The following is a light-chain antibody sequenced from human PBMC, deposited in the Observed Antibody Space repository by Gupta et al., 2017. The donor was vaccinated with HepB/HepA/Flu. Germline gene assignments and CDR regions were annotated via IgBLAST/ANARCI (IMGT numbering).Light chain of an antibody. V-gene: IGKV3-20*01. CDR1: QSVSRNY. CDR2: GAS. J-gene: IGKJ2*01. CDR3: QQDGSTPFT. Sequence: EVVLTQSPGTLSLSPGERATLSCRATQSVSRNYLAWYQQKPGQAPSLLMYGASSRASDVPDRFSGSGSGTEFTLTISRLEPEDFAVYYCQQDGSTPFTFDQGTKLDIK.